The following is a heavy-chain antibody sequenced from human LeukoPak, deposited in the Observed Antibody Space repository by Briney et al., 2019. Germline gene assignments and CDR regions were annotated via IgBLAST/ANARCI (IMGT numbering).Heavy chain of an antibody. J-gene: IGHJ4*02. CDR1: GGSISSSSYY. CDR2: IYYSGST. D-gene: IGHD3-3*01. V-gene: IGHV4-39*01. Sequence: PSGTLSLTCTVSGGSISSSSYYWGWIRQPPGKGLEWIGSIYYSGSTYYNPSLKSRVTISVDTSKNQFSLKLSSVTAADTAVYYCASQPIFGVVNYFDYWGQGTLVTVSS. CDR3: ASQPIFGVVNYFDY.